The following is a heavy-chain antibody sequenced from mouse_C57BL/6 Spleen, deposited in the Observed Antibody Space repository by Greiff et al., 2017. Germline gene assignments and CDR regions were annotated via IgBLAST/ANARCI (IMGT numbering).Heavy chain of an antibody. V-gene: IGHV1-50*01. CDR1: GYTFTSYW. CDR3: ARRDWVDY. D-gene: IGHD4-1*01. CDR2: IDPSDSYT. J-gene: IGHJ2*01. Sequence: VQLQHPGAELVKPGASVKLSCKASGYTFTSYWMQWVKQRPGQGLEWIGEIDPSDSYTNYNQKFKGKATLTVDTSSSTAYMQLSSLTSEDSAVYYCARRDWVDYWGKGTTLTVSS.